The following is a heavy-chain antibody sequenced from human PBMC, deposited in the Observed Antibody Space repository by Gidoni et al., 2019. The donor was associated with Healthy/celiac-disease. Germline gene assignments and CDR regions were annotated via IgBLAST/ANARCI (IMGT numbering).Heavy chain of an antibody. Sequence: EVQLVESGGGLVKPGGALRLACDASGFSFSTNSMTWVRQAPGKGLEWVSSFSSGSDYIFYADSVKGRFTISRDNARNSVHLQMNSLRAEDTAVYYCAKSNRPTTKNDGMDVWGQGTTVTVSS. V-gene: IGHV3-21*01. CDR1: GFSFSTNS. CDR2: FSSGSDYI. CDR3: AKSNRPTTKNDGMDV. D-gene: IGHD1-1*01. J-gene: IGHJ6*02.